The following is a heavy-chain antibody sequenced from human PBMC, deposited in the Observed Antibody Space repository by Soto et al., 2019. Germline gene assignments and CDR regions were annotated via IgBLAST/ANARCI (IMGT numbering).Heavy chain of an antibody. D-gene: IGHD3-10*01. V-gene: IGHV3-30*18. CDR2: ISYDGSNK. CDR3: AKDRVVPYYYGSGSYNFDAFDI. J-gene: IGHJ3*02. CDR1: GFTFSSYG. Sequence: QVQLVESGGGVVQPGRSLRLSCAASGFTFSSYGMHWVRQAPGKGLEWVAVISYDGSNKYYADSVKGRFTISRDNSKNTLYLQMNSLRAEDTAVYYCAKDRVVPYYYGSGSYNFDAFDIWGQGTMVTVSS.